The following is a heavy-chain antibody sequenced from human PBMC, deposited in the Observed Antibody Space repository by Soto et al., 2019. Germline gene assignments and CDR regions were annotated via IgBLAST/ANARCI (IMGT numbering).Heavy chain of an antibody. Sequence: QVQLQQSGPGLVKPSQTLSLTCAISGDSVSSNSAAWNWIRQSPSRGLEWLGRTYYRSKWYNDYAVSVKSRITINPDTSKNQFSLQLNSVTPEDTAVYYCARANYDFWSGQYPHFDYWGQGTLVTVSS. J-gene: IGHJ4*02. CDR1: GDSVSSNSAA. D-gene: IGHD3-3*01. V-gene: IGHV6-1*01. CDR3: ARANYDFWSGQYPHFDY. CDR2: TYYRSKWYN.